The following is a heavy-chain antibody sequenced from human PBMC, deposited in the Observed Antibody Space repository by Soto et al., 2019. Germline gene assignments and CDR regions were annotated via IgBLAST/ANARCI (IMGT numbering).Heavy chain of an antibody. CDR1: GFTFSTYW. CDR2: LDQDGSER. Sequence: EVQLVESGGGLVQPGGSLRLSCAASGFTFSTYWMTWVRRPPGKGLEWVANLDQDGSERYYVDSVRGRFTISRDNAKNSLYLQMNSLRAEDTAVYYCVCGGNFFVYWGQETLVTVSP. V-gene: IGHV3-7*01. D-gene: IGHD3-16*01. CDR3: VCGGNFFVY. J-gene: IGHJ4*02.